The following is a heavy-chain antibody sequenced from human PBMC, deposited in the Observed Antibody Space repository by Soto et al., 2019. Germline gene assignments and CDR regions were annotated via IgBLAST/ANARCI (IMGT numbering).Heavy chain of an antibody. CDR2: IYSGGST. V-gene: IGHV3-53*04. CDR3: GRGVGYYYYYYMDV. CDR1: GFTVSSNY. Sequence: EVQLVESGGGLVQPGGSLRLSCAASGFTVSSNYMSWVRQAPGKGLEWVSVIYSGGSTYYADSVKGRFTISRHNSKNTPYLQMNSLRAEETAVYYCGRGVGYYYYYYMDVWGKGTTVTVSS. J-gene: IGHJ6*03. D-gene: IGHD3-3*01.